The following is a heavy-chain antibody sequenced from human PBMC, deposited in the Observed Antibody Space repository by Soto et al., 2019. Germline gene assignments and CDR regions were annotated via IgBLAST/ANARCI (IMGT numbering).Heavy chain of an antibody. J-gene: IGHJ6*02. D-gene: IGHD3-3*01. CDR3: ARGSIRFLEWLYPNYYYYGMDV. CDR2: INPSGGST. V-gene: IGHV1-46*01. Sequence: ASVKVSCKASGSTFTSYYMHWVRQAPGQGLEWMGIINPSGGSTSYAQKFQGRVTMTRDTSTSTVYMELSSLRSEDTAVYYCARGSIRFLEWLYPNYYYYGMDVWGQGTTVTVSS. CDR1: GSTFTSYY.